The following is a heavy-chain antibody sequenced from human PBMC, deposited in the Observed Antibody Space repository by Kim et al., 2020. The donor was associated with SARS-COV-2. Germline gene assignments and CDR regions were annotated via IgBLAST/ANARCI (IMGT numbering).Heavy chain of an antibody. V-gene: IGHV3-72*01. D-gene: IGHD6-25*01. CDR2: TPSKGNIYTT. Sequence: GGSLRLSCAASGFTFTDHYMDWVRQAPGKGLEWLSRTPSKGNIYTTYAPSVKGRFIVSRENSKNSLYLQMNSLKTEDTAVYYCARDTAAAMDVWGQGTT. CDR3: ARDTAAAMDV. CDR1: GFTFTDHY. J-gene: IGHJ6*02.